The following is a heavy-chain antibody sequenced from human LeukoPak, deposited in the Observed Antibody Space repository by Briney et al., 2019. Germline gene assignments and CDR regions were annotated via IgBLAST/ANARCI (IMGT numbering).Heavy chain of an antibody. J-gene: IGHJ5*02. CDR3: ARVCAAPGYSYGLRWFDP. CDR2: INHSGST. CDR1: GGSFSGYY. V-gene: IGHV4-34*01. Sequence: SETLSLTCAVYGGSFSGYYWSWNRQPPGKGLEWIGEINHSGSTNYNPSLKSRVTISVDTSKNQFSLKLSSVTAADTAVYYCARVCAAPGYSYGLRWFDPWGQGTLVTVSS. D-gene: IGHD5-18*01.